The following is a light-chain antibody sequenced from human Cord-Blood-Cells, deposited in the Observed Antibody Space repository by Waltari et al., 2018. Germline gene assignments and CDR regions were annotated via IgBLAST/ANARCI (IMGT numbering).Light chain of an antibody. CDR1: SSDVGGYNY. Sequence: QSALTQPPSASGSPGQSVTISCTGTSSDVGGYNYVSWYQQHPGKAPNLMIYEVSKRPTGVPDRFSGSKARNKAPLTVAGLQAEDEADYYCSSDAGSNNFNWVFGGGTKLTVL. CDR2: EVS. J-gene: IGLJ3*02. CDR3: SSDAGSNNFNWV. V-gene: IGLV2-8*01.